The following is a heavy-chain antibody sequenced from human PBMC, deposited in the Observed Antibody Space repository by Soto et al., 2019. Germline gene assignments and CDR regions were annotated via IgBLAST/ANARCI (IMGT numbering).Heavy chain of an antibody. V-gene: IGHV3-23*01. CDR1: GFPFSSYG. CDR2: SSATGAGT. Sequence: GSLRLSCAASGFPFSSYGMTRVRQAPGKGLEWVSFSSATGAGTYYADSVKGRFTISRDNSKNTLYLQMTSLRADDTAVYYCAKDRRAGGNYGFYSDFWGQGALVTVSS. J-gene: IGHJ4*02. D-gene: IGHD1-7*01. CDR3: AKDRRAGGNYGFYSDF.